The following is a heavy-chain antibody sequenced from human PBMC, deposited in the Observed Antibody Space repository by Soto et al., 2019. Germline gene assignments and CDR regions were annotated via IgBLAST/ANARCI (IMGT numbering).Heavy chain of an antibody. V-gene: IGHV3-30-3*01. CDR2: ISYDGSNK. D-gene: IGHD2-2*01. Sequence: LRLSCAASGFTFSSYAMHWVRQAPGKGLEWVAVISYDGSNKYYADSVKGRFTISRDNSKNTLYLQMNSLRAEDTAVYYCARGLYCSSTSCYRPYFYCMVVWGPGALVTV. J-gene: IGHJ6*02. CDR1: GFTFSSYA. CDR3: ARGLYCSSTSCYRPYFYCMVV.